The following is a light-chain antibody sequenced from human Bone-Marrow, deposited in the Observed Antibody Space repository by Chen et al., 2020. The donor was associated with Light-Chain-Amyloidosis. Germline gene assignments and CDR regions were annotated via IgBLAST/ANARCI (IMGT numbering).Light chain of an antibody. J-gene: IGLJ3*02. CDR2: EVS. CDR1: SSAVGAYNY. V-gene: IGLV2-14*01. Sequence: QSFLTQPASVSGSPQLSITISFTVTSSAVGAYNYVSCYQQQPGKPPKLMIYEVSNRPSVVSIRFSVCKAGYTASPTISVLQAEDEADYYCSSYTSSSTLVFGGGTKLTVL. CDR3: SSYTSSSTLV.